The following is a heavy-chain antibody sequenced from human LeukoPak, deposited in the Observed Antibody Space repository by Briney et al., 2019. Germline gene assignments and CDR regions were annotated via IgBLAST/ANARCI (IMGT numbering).Heavy chain of an antibody. D-gene: IGHD6-19*01. Sequence: GGSLRLSCTASGFTFNNYAVYWVRQAPRKGLEWVAGIFGSGGSTYYADSVKGRFTISRDNSKNTLYLQMNSLRAEDTAVYYCAKLRGWYYFDYWGQGTLVTVSS. CDR2: IFGSGGST. V-gene: IGHV3-23*01. CDR3: AKLRGWYYFDY. CDR1: GFTFNNYA. J-gene: IGHJ4*02.